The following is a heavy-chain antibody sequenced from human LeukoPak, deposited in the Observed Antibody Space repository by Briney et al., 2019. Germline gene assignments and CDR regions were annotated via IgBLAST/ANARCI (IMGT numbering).Heavy chain of an antibody. J-gene: IGHJ3*02. Sequence: GGSLRLSCAASGLTFSSYAMSWVRQAPGKGLEWVSSISSNSAYIHYADSVKGRFTISRDNAKNSLYLQMNSLRADDTAVYYCARGGVLEPYGAFDIWGQGTVVTVSS. CDR1: GLTFSSYA. CDR3: ARGGVLEPYGAFDI. V-gene: IGHV3-21*01. CDR2: ISSNSAYI. D-gene: IGHD1-1*01.